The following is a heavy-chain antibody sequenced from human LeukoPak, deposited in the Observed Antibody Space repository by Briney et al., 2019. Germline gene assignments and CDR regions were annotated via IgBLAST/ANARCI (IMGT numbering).Heavy chain of an antibody. CDR2: IKQDGTEK. Sequence: PGGSLRLSCAASGFTFSSYWMSWVRQAPGKGLEWVANIKQDGTEKHYVDSVKGRFTISRDNAKNSLYLQMNSLRAEDTAVYYCATEGPDYGDYLFDYWGQGTLVTVSS. V-gene: IGHV3-7*01. J-gene: IGHJ4*02. D-gene: IGHD4-17*01. CDR1: GFTFSSYW. CDR3: ATEGPDYGDYLFDY.